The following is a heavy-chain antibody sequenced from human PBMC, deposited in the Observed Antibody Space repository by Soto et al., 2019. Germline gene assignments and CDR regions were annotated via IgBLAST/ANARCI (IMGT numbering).Heavy chain of an antibody. D-gene: IGHD1-26*01. V-gene: IGHV3-64*01. CDR3: AREGGSYYFDY. Sequence: EVQLVESGGGLVQPGGSLRLSCAASGFTFSSYAMHWVSQAPGKGLEYVSTISTNGGSTYNVNSVKGRFTISRDNSQTPLYLQMGSLRAEDMAVYYCAREGGSYYFDYWGQGTLVTVSS. CDR1: GFTFSSYA. CDR2: ISTNGGST. J-gene: IGHJ4*02.